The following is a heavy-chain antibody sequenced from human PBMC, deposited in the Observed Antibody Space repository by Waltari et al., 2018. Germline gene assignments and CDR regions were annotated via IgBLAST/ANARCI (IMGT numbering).Heavy chain of an antibody. Sequence: QVQLVQSGSELKKPGASVKVSCKASGYTFTSYAMNWVRQAPGQGLEWMGWINTNTGNPTYAQGFIGRFVFSLDTYVSTAYLQISSLKAEDTAVYYCAREISSGWSKENWFDPWGQGTLVTVSS. V-gene: IGHV7-4-1*02. CDR2: INTNTGNP. CDR3: AREISSGWSKENWFDP. D-gene: IGHD6-19*01. J-gene: IGHJ5*02. CDR1: GYTFTSYA.